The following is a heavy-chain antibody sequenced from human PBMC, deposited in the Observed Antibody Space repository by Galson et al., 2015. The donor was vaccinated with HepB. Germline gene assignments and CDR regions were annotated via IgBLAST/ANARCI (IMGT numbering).Heavy chain of an antibody. CDR1: GYIFSTYW. D-gene: IGHD2-21*02. Sequence: QSGAEVKKPGESLKISCKGSGYIFSTYWIGWVRQMPGKGLEWMGIIYPDDSDTRYSPSFQGQVTISADKSISTAFLQWSSLKASDTAMYYCARSNGGCGGDCYSYYYGMDVWGQGTTVTVTS. J-gene: IGHJ6*02. V-gene: IGHV5-51*01. CDR3: ARSNGGCGGDCYSYYYGMDV. CDR2: IYPDDSDT.